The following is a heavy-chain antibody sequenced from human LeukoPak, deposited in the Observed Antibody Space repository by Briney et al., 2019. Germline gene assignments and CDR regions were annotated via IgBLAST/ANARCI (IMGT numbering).Heavy chain of an antibody. CDR3: ARGVKYGSKSYFDY. CDR1: GLTVSSNY. V-gene: IGHV3-53*01. D-gene: IGHD3-10*01. Sequence: GGSLTLSCAPSGLTVSSNYMIWGRQPAGKGLELGTVIYIGDTTYYPDSVKGRFTISRDTSRNPLQLQINSLRCERPALYYWARGVKYGSKSYFDYWGQGSLVTVSS. CDR2: IYIGDTT. J-gene: IGHJ4*02.